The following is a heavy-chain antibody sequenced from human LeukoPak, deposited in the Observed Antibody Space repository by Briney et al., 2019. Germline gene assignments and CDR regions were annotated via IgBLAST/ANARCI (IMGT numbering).Heavy chain of an antibody. CDR2: IYHSGST. D-gene: IGHD3-10*01. Sequence: SETLSLTCAVSGYSISSGYYWGWIRQPPGKGLEWIGSIYHSGSTYYNPSLKSRVTISVDTSKNQFSLKLSSVTAADTAVYYCASAYGSGSYGIDYRGQGTLVTVSS. V-gene: IGHV4-38-2*01. CDR1: GYSISSGYY. CDR3: ASAYGSGSYGIDY. J-gene: IGHJ4*02.